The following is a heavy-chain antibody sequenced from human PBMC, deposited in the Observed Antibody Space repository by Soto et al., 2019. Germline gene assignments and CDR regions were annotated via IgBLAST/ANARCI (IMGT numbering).Heavy chain of an antibody. CDR1: GYTFIDYY. V-gene: IGHV1-46*03. CDR3: SRGAQNYFSSGSYCQYSWYYMDV. D-gene: IGHD3-10*01. Sequence: QVQLVQSGAEAKKPGASVKVSCKASGYTFIDYYMHWVRQAPGQGLEWMGLINTSDGSPSYAQKFQGRVTMATDTSTSTVYMELRSLISEDTAVYCCSRGAQNYFSSGSYCQYSWYYMDVWGKGTTVTVSS. CDR2: INTSDGSP. J-gene: IGHJ6*03.